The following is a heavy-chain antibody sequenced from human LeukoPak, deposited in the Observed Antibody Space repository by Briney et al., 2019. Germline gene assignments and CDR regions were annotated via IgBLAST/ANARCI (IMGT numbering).Heavy chain of an antibody. CDR1: GFTFSSYA. CDR2: ISGSGGST. D-gene: IGHD1-26*01. J-gene: IGHJ1*01. CDR3: AKDLPSGGTEEYFQH. V-gene: IGHV3-23*01. Sequence: GGSLRLSCAASGFTFSSYAMSWVRQAPGKGLEWVSAISGSGGSTYYAGSVKGRFTISRDNSKNTLYLQMNSLRAEDTAVYYCAKDLPSGGTEEYFQHWGQGTLVTVSS.